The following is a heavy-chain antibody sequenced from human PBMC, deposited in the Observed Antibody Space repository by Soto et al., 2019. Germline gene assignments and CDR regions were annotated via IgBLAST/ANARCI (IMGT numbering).Heavy chain of an antibody. V-gene: IGHV4-59*08. Sequence: SETRSLTCTVSGGSISSYYWSWIRQPPGKGLEWIGYIYYSGSTNYNPSLKSRVTISVDTSKNQLSLKLSSVTAADTAVYYCARRYGYYFDYWGQGTLVTVS. D-gene: IGHD4-17*01. CDR1: GGSISSYY. J-gene: IGHJ4*02. CDR2: IYYSGST. CDR3: ARRYGYYFDY.